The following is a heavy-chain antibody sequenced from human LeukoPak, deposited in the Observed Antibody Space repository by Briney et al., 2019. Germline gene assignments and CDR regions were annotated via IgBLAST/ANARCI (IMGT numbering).Heavy chain of an antibody. Sequence: SETLSLTCTVSGDSISSSSYYWGWIRQPPGKGLEWIGSIYYSGSTHYNPSLKSRVTISVDTSKNQFSLKLSSVTAADTAVYYCARRGSGYNYFDYWGQGTLVTVSS. CDR3: ARRGSGYNYFDY. V-gene: IGHV4-39*01. D-gene: IGHD3-22*01. CDR1: GDSISSSSYY. CDR2: IYYSGST. J-gene: IGHJ4*02.